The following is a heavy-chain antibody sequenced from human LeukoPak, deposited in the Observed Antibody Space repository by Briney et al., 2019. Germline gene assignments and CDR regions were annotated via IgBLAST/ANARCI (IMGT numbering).Heavy chain of an antibody. CDR2: IYYSGST. CDR1: GGSISSYY. Sequence: PSETLSLTCTVSGGSISSYYWSWIRQPPGKGLECIGYIYYSGSTNYNPSLKSRVTISVDTSKNQFSLKLSSVTAADTAVYYCARSYGDYPHWYFDLWGRGTLVTVSS. J-gene: IGHJ2*01. V-gene: IGHV4-59*01. CDR3: ARSYGDYPHWYFDL. D-gene: IGHD4-17*01.